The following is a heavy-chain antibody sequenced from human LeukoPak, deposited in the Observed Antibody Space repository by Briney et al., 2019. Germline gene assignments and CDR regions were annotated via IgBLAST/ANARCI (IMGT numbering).Heavy chain of an antibody. CDR2: IYYSGST. J-gene: IGHJ4*02. CDR3: ARQPTYYYDSSGYYLDY. D-gene: IGHD3-22*01. V-gene: IGHV4-39*01. CDR1: GGSISSSSYY. Sequence: SETLSLTCTVSGGSISSSSYYWGWIRQPPGKGLEWIGSIYYSGSTYCNPSLKSRVTISVDTSKNQFSLKLSSVTAADTAVYYCARQPTYYYDSSGYYLDYWGQGTLVTVSS.